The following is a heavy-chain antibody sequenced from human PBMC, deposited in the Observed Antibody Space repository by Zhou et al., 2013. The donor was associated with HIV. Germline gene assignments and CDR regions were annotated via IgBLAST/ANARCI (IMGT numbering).Heavy chain of an antibody. Sequence: QVQLVQSGSELKKPGASVKVSCKASGYTFTSYAMNWVRQAPGQGLEWMGGIIPIFGTANYAQKFQGRVAITTDESTSTAYMELSSLRSEDTAVYFCARDEMATPLGYHYMDVWGKGTTVTVSS. CDR2: IIPIFGTA. D-gene: IGHD5-12*01. J-gene: IGHJ6*03. CDR1: GYTFTSYA. CDR3: ARDEMATPLGYHYMDV. V-gene: IGHV1-69*01.